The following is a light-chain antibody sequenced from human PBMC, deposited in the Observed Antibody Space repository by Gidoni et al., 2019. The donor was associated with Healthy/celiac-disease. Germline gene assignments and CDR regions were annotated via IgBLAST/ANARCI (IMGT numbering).Light chain of an antibody. CDR3: QQRGS. J-gene: IGKJ2*03. CDR2: DAS. V-gene: IGKV3-11*01. Sequence: ETVLTQSPATLSLFPGERATLSCRASQSVSSYLAWYQQKPGQAPRLLIYDASNRATGIPARFSGSGSGTDFTLTISSLEPEDFAVYYCQQRGSFGQGTKLEIK. CDR1: QSVSSY.